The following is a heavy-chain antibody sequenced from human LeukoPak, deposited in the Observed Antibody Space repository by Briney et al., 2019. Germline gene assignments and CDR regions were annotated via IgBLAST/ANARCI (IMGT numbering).Heavy chain of an antibody. CDR1: GFTFDTFG. D-gene: IGHD5-12*01. J-gene: IGHJ5*02. CDR2: IWHDGSNK. V-gene: IGHV3-33*07. CDR3: ARDGVATISFWFDP. Sequence: GGSLRLSCLASGFTFDTFGMYWARQAPGKGLEWVAVIWHDGSNKYYTDSVKGRFTISRDNSKNTLYLQMNSLRAEDTAVYYCARDGVATISFWFDPWGQGTLVTVSS.